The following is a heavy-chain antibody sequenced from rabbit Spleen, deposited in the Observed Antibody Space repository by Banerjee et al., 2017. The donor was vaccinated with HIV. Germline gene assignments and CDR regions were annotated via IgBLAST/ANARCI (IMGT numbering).Heavy chain of an antibody. V-gene: IGHV1S40*01. Sequence: QSLEESVGDLVKPGASLTLPCTASGVSFSSSSYMCWVRQAPGKGLEWIACIDSGSSGFTYFATWAKGRFTCSKTSSTTVTLQMTRLTAADMATYFCARDTSSSFSSYGMDLWGPGTLVTVS. CDR1: GVSFSSSSY. CDR3: ARDTSSSFSSYGMDL. D-gene: IGHD1-1*01. J-gene: IGHJ6*01. CDR2: IDSGSSGFT.